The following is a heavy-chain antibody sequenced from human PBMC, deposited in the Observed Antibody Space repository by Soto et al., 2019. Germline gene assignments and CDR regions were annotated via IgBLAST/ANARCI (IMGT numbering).Heavy chain of an antibody. V-gene: IGHV4-34*01. CDR3: ARDRVRTMVRGANRLDY. D-gene: IGHD3-10*01. CDR1: GESFSGYY. J-gene: IGHJ4*02. Sequence: SETLSLTCPVNGESFSGYYWSWIRQPPGTGLERIGEINHSGSTNYNPSLKSRVTISVDTFKNQFSLKLSSVTAADTAVYYCARDRVRTMVRGANRLDYWGQGTLVTVS. CDR2: INHSGST.